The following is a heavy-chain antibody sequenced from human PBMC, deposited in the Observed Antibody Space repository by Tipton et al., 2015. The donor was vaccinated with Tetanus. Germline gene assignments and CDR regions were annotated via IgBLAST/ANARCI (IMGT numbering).Heavy chain of an antibody. CDR1: GFIVSSHY. CDR2: MYSGSHT. V-gene: IGHV3-53*01. J-gene: IGHJ5*02. CDR3: AKDPASRGWFDP. Sequence: SLRLSCVASGFIVSSHYMSWVRQAPGKGLEWVSVMYSGSHTYYADPVKGRFSISRDNSKNTVYLQMNSLRDEDTAVYYCAKDPASRGWFDPWGQGTLVSVSS.